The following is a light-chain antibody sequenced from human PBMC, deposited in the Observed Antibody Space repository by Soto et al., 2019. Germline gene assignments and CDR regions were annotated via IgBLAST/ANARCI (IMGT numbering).Light chain of an antibody. CDR1: QSISDW. CDR3: QQYNSYS. CDR2: DAS. J-gene: IGKJ1*01. Sequence: DIQRTQSPSTLSASVGDRVTITCRASQSISDWVAWYQQKPGKAPNLLIFDASTLKSGIPSRFSGSGSGTEFTLTISRLEPEDFATYYCQQYNSYSFGQGTKVDIK. V-gene: IGKV1-5*01.